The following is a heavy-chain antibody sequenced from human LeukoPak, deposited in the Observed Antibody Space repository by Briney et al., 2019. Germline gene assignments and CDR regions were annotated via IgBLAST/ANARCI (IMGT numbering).Heavy chain of an antibody. Sequence: ASVKVSCKASGYTFTSYDINWVRQATGQGLEWMGWMNPNSGNTGYAQKFQGRVTITRNTSISTAYIELSSLRSEDTAVYYCARGLSGTLIVGARSAFDIWGQGTMVTVSS. J-gene: IGHJ3*02. V-gene: IGHV1-8*03. CDR2: MNPNSGNT. CDR1: GYTFTSYD. CDR3: ARGLSGTLIVGARSAFDI. D-gene: IGHD1-26*01.